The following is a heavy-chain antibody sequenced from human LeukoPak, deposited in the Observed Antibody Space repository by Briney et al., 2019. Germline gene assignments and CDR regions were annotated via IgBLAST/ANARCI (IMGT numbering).Heavy chain of an antibody. Sequence: GVLRLSCAASGFTFSSYEMNWVRQAPGKGLEWVSYISSSGSTIYYADSVKGRFTISRDNAKNSLYLQMNSLRAEDTAVYYCARALGYGSGSYYPYYFDYWGQGTLVTVSS. D-gene: IGHD3-10*01. J-gene: IGHJ4*02. CDR2: ISSSGSTI. CDR3: ARALGYGSGSYYPYYFDY. V-gene: IGHV3-48*03. CDR1: GFTFSSYE.